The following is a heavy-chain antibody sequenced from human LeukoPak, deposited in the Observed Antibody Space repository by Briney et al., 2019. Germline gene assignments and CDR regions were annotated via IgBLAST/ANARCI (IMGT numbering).Heavy chain of an antibody. D-gene: IGHD6-13*01. CDR2: ISSSSSYI. J-gene: IGHJ6*02. Sequence: GGSLRLSCAASGFTFSSYSMNWVRQAPGKGLEWVSSISSSSSYIYYADSVKGRFTISRDNATNTLYLQMNSLRAEDTAVYYCARFSSWYYYYYYGMDVWGQGTTVTVSS. CDR3: ARFSSWYYYYYYGMDV. CDR1: GFTFSSYS. V-gene: IGHV3-21*01.